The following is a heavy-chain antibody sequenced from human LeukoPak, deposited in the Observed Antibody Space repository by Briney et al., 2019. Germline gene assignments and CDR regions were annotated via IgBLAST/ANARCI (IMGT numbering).Heavy chain of an antibody. CDR1: VPTFTSYA. Sequence: SVKVSCKASVPTFTSYAINWVRQAPGQGLEWMGGFIPIFGSPTYAQEFQGRVTFTTDESTYTAYMELSNLRSDDTAVFYCAGFFYDSSGAAFDIWDQGTMVTVSS. D-gene: IGHD3-22*01. V-gene: IGHV1-69*05. CDR3: AGFFYDSSGAAFDI. J-gene: IGHJ3*02. CDR2: FIPIFGSP.